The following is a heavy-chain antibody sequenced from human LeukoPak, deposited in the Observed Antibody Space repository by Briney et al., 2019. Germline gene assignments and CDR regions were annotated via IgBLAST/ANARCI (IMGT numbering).Heavy chain of an antibody. D-gene: IGHD2-8*01. Sequence: SETLSLTCAVYGGSFSGYYWSWIRQPPGKGLEWIGEINHSGSTNYNPSLKSRVTISVDTSKNQFSLKLSSVTAADTAVYYCARRATRGVKGAFDIWGQGTMVTVSS. CDR2: INHSGST. CDR3: ARRATRGVKGAFDI. CDR1: GGSFSGYY. J-gene: IGHJ3*02. V-gene: IGHV4-34*01.